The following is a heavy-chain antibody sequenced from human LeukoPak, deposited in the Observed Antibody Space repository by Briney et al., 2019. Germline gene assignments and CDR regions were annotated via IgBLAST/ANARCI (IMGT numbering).Heavy chain of an antibody. V-gene: IGHV3-23*01. CDR3: AKVTSESDAFDI. CDR2: ISGSVGIT. J-gene: IGHJ3*02. CDR1: GFTFSNYA. Sequence: GGSLKLSCAASGFTFSNYAMNWVRQPPGKGLEWVSRISGSVGITFYADSVKGRFTISRDNYKNTLYMQMNSLRAEDTAVYYCAKVTSESDAFDIWGHGTMVTVSS.